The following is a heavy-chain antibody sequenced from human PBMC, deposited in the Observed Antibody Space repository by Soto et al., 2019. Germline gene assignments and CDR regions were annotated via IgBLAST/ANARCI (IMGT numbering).Heavy chain of an antibody. Sequence: SATLSLTCAAAGYSIRSGYFWGGIRQPPGQGLEWIGSMYHSGITYYNLSLKSRVTISVDTSKNQLSLKLSSATAADTAVYYCARTMYSTSAQLYYGMDVWGQGTTVTVSS. CDR3: ARTMYSTSAQLYYGMDV. D-gene: IGHD6-6*01. V-gene: IGHV4-38-2*01. CDR2: MYHSGIT. CDR1: GYSIRSGYF. J-gene: IGHJ6*02.